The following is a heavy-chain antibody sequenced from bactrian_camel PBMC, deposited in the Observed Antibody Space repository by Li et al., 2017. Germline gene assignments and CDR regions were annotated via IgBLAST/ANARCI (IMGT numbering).Heavy chain of an antibody. Sequence: HVQLVESGGGSVQAGGSLKLSCVASRDTDNRTCMGWFRQAPGKEREGDISSSSGGSTYLADFVRGRFTISRDNAKNTIYLQLNRLKPEDTGMYYCAARRRGCSLTAANVDYWGQQGTQVT. D-gene: IGHD5*01. CDR2: SSSGGST. J-gene: IGHJ4*01. V-gene: IGHV3S55*01. CDR1: RDTDNRTC. CDR3: AARRRGCSLTAANVDY.